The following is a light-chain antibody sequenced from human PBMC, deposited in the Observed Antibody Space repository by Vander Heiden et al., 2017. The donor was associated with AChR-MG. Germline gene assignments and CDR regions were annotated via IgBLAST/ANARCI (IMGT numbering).Light chain of an antibody. Sequence: EIVLTQSPGTLSLSPGERATLPCRASQSVTTYLAWYQQKPGQAPRLLIFGASSRATGMPDRFSGSGSGTDFTLTINRLEPEDFAVYYCQHYGGSPRTFGQGTKLEIK. CDR1: QSVTTY. CDR3: QHYGGSPRT. V-gene: IGKV3-20*01. CDR2: GAS. J-gene: IGKJ2*01.